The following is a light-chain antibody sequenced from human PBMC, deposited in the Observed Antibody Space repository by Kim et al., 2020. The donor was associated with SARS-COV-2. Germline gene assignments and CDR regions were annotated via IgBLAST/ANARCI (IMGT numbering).Light chain of an antibody. V-gene: IGLV1-40*01. Sequence: QRVTISCIGSTSNIGATYDVHWYQQFPGAAPKLLIYGNVNRPSGVSDRFSGSKSGTSASLAITGLRAEDEADYYCQSYDKSLSAWVFGGGTKVTVL. CDR2: GNV. J-gene: IGLJ3*02. CDR3: QSYDKSLSAWV. CDR1: TSNIGATYD.